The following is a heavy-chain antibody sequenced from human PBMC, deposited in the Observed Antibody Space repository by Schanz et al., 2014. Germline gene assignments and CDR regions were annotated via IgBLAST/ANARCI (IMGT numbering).Heavy chain of an antibody. CDR2: IMPLRGIG. CDR1: GYTFISYG. CDR3: TRLRRADPNGFDV. Sequence: QVQLVQSGAEVKKPGASVKVSCKASGYTFISYGISWVRQAPGQGLEWLGRIMPLRGIGNNAWKLQDRLTITADKSMNIAYMELSSLGTEDTAVYYCTRLRRADPNGFDVWGQGTTVTVS. V-gene: IGHV1-69*04. D-gene: IGHD6-19*01. J-gene: IGHJ6*02.